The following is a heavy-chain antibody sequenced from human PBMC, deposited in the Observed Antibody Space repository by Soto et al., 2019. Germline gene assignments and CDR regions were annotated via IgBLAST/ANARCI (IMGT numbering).Heavy chain of an antibody. Sequence: SETLSLTCAVSGGSISSGGYSWSWIRQPPGKGLEWIGYIYHSGSTYYNPSLKSRVTISVDRSKNQFSLKLSSVTAADTAVYYCARGLQLWSSGMDVWGQGTTVTVSS. CDR1: GGSISSGGYS. CDR3: ARGLQLWSSGMDV. CDR2: IYHSGST. V-gene: IGHV4-30-2*01. J-gene: IGHJ6*02. D-gene: IGHD5-18*01.